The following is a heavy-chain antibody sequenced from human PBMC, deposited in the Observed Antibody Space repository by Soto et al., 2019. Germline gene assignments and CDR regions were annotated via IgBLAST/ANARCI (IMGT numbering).Heavy chain of an antibody. D-gene: IGHD4-4*01. CDR3: GKDESIHWYSRHLRH. CDR2: LNWNSGSI. V-gene: IGHV3-9*01. J-gene: IGHJ1*01. CDR1: GFTFDDYA. Sequence: GGSLRLSCAASGFTFDDYAMHWVRQVPGKGLERVSGLNWNSGSIGYGDSLKGLFAISRNNAKNSLHLQMNSLSAEDTAFYYCGKDESIHWYSRHLRHWGQGTLVTVAS.